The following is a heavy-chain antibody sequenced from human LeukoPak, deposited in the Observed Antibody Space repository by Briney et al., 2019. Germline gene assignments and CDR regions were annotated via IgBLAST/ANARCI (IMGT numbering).Heavy chain of an antibody. CDR3: ARTYYYDSSGYYYVPNYAFDI. CDR2: IYYSGTT. V-gene: IGHV4-30-4*01. Sequence: SQTLSLTCTVSGGSISSGAYYWSWIRQPPGKGLEWIRYIYYSGTTYYNPSRKSRVTISVDTSKNQFSLKLSSVTAADTAVYYCARTYYYDSSGYYYVPNYAFDIWGQGTMVTVSS. CDR1: GGSISSGAYY. J-gene: IGHJ3*02. D-gene: IGHD3-22*01.